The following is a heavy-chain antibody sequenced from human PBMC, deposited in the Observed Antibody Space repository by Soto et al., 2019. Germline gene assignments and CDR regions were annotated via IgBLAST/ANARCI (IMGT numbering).Heavy chain of an antibody. CDR2: IYYSGST. CDR3: ARHHTLKHSSGWYFWYFDL. J-gene: IGHJ2*01. Sequence: QLQLQESGPGLVKPSETLSLTCTVSGGSISSSSYYWGWIRQPPGKGLEWIGSIYYSGSTYYNPSLKSRVTISVDTSKNQFSLKLSSVTAADTAVYYCARHHTLKHSSGWYFWYFDLWGRGTLVTVSS. CDR1: GGSISSSSYY. D-gene: IGHD6-19*01. V-gene: IGHV4-39*01.